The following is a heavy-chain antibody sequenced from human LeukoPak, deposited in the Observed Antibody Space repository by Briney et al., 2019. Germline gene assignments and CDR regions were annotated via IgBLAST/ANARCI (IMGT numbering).Heavy chain of an antibody. J-gene: IGHJ3*02. CDR2: IRYDGSNK. Sequence: PGGSLRLSCAASGFTFSSYGMHWVRQAPGKGLEWVAFIRYDGSNKYYADSVKGRFTISRDNSKNTLYLQMNSLRAEDTAVYYCAREPDFPDAFDIWGQGTMVTVSS. CDR1: GFTFSSYG. CDR3: AREPDFPDAFDI. V-gene: IGHV3-30*02. D-gene: IGHD3-3*01.